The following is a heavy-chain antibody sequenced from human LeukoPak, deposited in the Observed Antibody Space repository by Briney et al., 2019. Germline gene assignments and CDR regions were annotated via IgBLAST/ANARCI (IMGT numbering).Heavy chain of an antibody. CDR3: VLFAGSWIGPDY. Sequence: SETLSLTCTVSGGSISSSTDYWGWIRQSPGKGLEWIGNIYYRGSTYYNPSLKSRVTISVDTSKNQFSLNLSSETAADTAVYYCVLFAGSWIGPDYWGQGTLVTVFS. J-gene: IGHJ4*02. CDR2: IYYRGST. CDR1: GGSISSSTDY. D-gene: IGHD6-13*01. V-gene: IGHV4-39*01.